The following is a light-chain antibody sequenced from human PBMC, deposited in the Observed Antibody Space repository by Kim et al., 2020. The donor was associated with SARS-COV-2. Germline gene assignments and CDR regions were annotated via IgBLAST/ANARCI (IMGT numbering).Light chain of an antibody. CDR3: SAWDRSLRGWV. J-gene: IGLJ3*02. V-gene: IGLV10-54*01. CDR1: SNNVGNQG. Sequence: QAGLTQPPSVSKDLRQTATLTCTGNSNNVGNQGAAWLQKHQGHPPKVLFYRNNKRPSGISERLSASRSGNTASLTITGLQPEDEADYYCSAWDRSLRGWVFGGGTQLTVL. CDR2: RNN.